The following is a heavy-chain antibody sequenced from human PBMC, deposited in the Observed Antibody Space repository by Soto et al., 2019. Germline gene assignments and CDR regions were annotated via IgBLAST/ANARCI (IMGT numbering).Heavy chain of an antibody. CDR2: ISYDGRYK. D-gene: IGHD6-13*01. CDR3: AKGGRTSSSWYGEGMDY. V-gene: IGHV3-30*18. Sequence: QVRLVESGGGVVQPGTSLRLSCAASGFTFTSYGMRWVRQAPGKGLEWVAVISYDGRYKYYGDSVKGRFTISRDNSKNTLDLQMNSLRAEDTAVYFCAKGGRTSSSWYGEGMDYWGQGTLVTVSS. J-gene: IGHJ4*02. CDR1: GFTFTSYG.